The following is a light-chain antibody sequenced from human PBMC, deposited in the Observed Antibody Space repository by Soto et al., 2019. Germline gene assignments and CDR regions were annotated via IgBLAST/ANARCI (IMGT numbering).Light chain of an antibody. Sequence: EIVMTQSPATLSVSPGERATLSCRASQTIYSNVAWYQQKPGQAPRLLIYAASSRATGIPDRFSGGGSGTDFTLTISSLQPEDFATYYCLQDYTYPWTFGQGTKVDIK. CDR2: AAS. J-gene: IGKJ1*01. CDR3: LQDYTYPWT. CDR1: QTIYSN. V-gene: IGKV3D-15*01.